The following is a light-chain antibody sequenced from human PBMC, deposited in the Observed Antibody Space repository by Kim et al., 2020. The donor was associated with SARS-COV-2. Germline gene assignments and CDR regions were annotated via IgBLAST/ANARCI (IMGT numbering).Light chain of an antibody. CDR2: GTS. CDR1: QSVSSN. J-gene: IGKJ4*01. Sequence: SPGEAAPLSGRASQSVSSNLAWYQQKPGQAPRLLIYGTSTRATGIPARFSGSGSGTEFTLTISSLQSEDFAVYYCQQYNNWPPLTFGGGTKVDIK. CDR3: QQYNNWPPLT. V-gene: IGKV3-15*01.